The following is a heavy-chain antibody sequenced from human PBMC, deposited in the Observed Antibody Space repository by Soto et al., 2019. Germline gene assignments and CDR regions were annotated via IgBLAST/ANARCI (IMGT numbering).Heavy chain of an antibody. J-gene: IGHJ3*02. Sequence: GGSLRLACEASGFTFSCYGMHWVRQAPGKGLEWVAVISYDGSNKYYADSVKGRFTISRDNSKITLYMQMNSLRAEDTAVYYFSREFYCGGDCYYNDAFDNWGQCTMVTDS. D-gene: IGHD2-21*02. CDR2: ISYDGSNK. CDR3: SREFYCGGDCYYNDAFDN. V-gene: IGHV3-30*03. CDR1: GFTFSCYG.